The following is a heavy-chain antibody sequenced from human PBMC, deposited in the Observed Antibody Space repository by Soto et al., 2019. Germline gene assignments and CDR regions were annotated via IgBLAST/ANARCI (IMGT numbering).Heavy chain of an antibody. D-gene: IGHD6-19*01. CDR2: ISAYNGNT. V-gene: IGHV1-18*01. Sequence: QVQLVQSGAEVKKPGASVKVSCKASGYTFTSYGISWVRQAPGQGLEWMGWISAYNGNTNYAQKLQGRVTMTTDTSPSTAYMELRSLRSDDTAVYYCARSYSSGRSPPPHFDYWGQGTLVTVSS. CDR1: GYTFTSYG. J-gene: IGHJ4*02. CDR3: ARSYSSGRSPPPHFDY.